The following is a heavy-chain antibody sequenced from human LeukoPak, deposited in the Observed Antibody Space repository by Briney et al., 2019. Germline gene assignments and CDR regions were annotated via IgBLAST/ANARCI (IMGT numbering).Heavy chain of an antibody. Sequence: GGSLRLSCAASGFTFSSYGMHWVRQAPGKGLEWVAVISYDGSNKYYADSVKGRFTISRDNSKNTLYLQMNSLRAEDTAVYYCAKGPDVGWEYYFDYWGQGTLVTVSS. CDR2: ISYDGSNK. D-gene: IGHD1-26*01. V-gene: IGHV3-30*18. J-gene: IGHJ4*02. CDR1: GFTFSSYG. CDR3: AKGPDVGWEYYFDY.